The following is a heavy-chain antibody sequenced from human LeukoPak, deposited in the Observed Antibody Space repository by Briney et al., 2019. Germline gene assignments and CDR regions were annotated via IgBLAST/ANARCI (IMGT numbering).Heavy chain of an antibody. CDR2: ISGTSYV. D-gene: IGHD2-2*03. V-gene: IGHV3-21*05. Sequence: PGGSLRLSCEASGFTFSTYNMNWVRQAPGKGLEWVSYISGTSYVFYTDSVRGRFTISRDNAKNSLYLQMNSLRVEDTAIYYCARVDDLDAFDTWGQGTMVTVSS. J-gene: IGHJ3*02. CDR1: GFTFSTYN. CDR3: ARVDDLDAFDT.